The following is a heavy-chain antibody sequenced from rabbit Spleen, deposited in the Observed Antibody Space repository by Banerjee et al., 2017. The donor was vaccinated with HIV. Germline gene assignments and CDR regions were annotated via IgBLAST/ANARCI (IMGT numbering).Heavy chain of an antibody. CDR1: GFSFSSSYY. Sequence: QSLEESGGGLVQPEGSLTLTCTASGFSFSSSYYMRWVRQAPGKGLEWIACIYTGGSGSTAYASWAKGRFTVSKTSSTTVTLQLHSLTAADTATYFCARGSATMTMVITGYYLSLWGPGTLVTVS. D-gene: IGHD2-1*01. CDR3: ARGSATMTMVITGYYLSL. V-gene: IGHV1S40*01. CDR2: IYTGGSGST. J-gene: IGHJ6*01.